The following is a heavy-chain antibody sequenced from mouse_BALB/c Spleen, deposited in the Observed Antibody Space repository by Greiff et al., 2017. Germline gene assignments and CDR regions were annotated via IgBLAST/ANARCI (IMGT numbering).Heavy chain of an antibody. D-gene: IGHD1-1*01. CDR3: ARGTDYYGSGFAY. V-gene: IGHV3-2*02. CDR1: GYSITSDYA. J-gene: IGHJ3*01. Sequence: EVKLQESGPGLVKPSQSLSLTCTVTGYSITSDYAWNWIRQFPGNKLEWMGYISYSGSTSYNPSLKSRISITRDTSKNQFFLQLNSVTTEDTATYYCARGTDYYGSGFAYWGQGTLVTVSA. CDR2: ISYSGST.